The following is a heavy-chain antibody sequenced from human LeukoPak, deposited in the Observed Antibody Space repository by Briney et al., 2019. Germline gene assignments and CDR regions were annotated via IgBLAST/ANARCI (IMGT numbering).Heavy chain of an antibody. V-gene: IGHV3-74*01. D-gene: IGHD3-10*01. CDR3: AKDLGLRAYHYYGMDV. CDR1: GFTFSSYW. Sequence: GGSLRLSCAASGFTFSSYWMHWVRQAPGKGLVWVSRISGDGSTTRYADSVKGRFTISRDNAKNTLYLQMNSLRAEDTAVYYCAKDLGLRAYHYYGMDVWGQGTTVTVSS. J-gene: IGHJ6*02. CDR2: ISGDGSTT.